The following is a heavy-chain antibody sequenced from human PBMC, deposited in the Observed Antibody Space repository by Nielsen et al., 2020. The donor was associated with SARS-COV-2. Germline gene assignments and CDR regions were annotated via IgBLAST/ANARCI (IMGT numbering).Heavy chain of an antibody. Sequence: ASVKVSCKVSGGALTLFSMHWVRQAPGKGLEWMGEFDPQDGETTSSPKFQGRITMTEDTSIDTAYLTLSGLRSDDTAVYYCATDSPFGVVIYALAHWGQGTLVTVSS. J-gene: IGHJ1*01. CDR2: FDPQDGET. CDR3: ATDSPFGVVIYALAH. D-gene: IGHD3-3*01. V-gene: IGHV1-24*01. CDR1: GGALTLFS.